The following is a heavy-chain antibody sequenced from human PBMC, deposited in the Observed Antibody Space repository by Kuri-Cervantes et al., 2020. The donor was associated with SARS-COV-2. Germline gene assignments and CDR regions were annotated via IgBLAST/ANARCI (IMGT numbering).Heavy chain of an antibody. D-gene: IGHD3-3*01. V-gene: IGHV3-30*02. CDR3: AKAYNFWNYFDH. Sequence: GGSLRLSCAASGFTFSSYGMHWVRQAPGKGLEWVAVIWYDGSNKHYADSVKGRFTISRDNSKNTLYLQMNSLRAEDTAVYYCAKAYNFWNYFDHWGQGTRVTVSS. CDR2: IWYDGSNK. J-gene: IGHJ4*02. CDR1: GFTFSSYG.